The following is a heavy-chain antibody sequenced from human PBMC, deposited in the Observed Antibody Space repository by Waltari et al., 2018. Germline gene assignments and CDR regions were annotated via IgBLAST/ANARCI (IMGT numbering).Heavy chain of an antibody. CDR2: ISSSGSTI. CDR1: GFTFSSYE. V-gene: IGHV3-48*03. Sequence: EVQLVESGGGLVQPGGSLRLSCAASGFTFSSYEMNWARQAPGKGLEWVSYISSSGSTIYYADSVKGRFTISRDNAKNSLYLQMNSLRAEDTAVYYCARDKDGYSIFDYWGQGTLVTVSS. J-gene: IGHJ4*02. CDR3: ARDKDGYSIFDY. D-gene: IGHD4-4*01.